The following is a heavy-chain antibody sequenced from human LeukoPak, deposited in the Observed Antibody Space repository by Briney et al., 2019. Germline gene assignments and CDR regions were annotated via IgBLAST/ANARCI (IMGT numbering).Heavy chain of an antibody. V-gene: IGHV1-8*03. CDR3: ARVPTLGIYYYYHYMDV. CDR2: MNPNTGNT. CDR1: GYTFTYRY. Sequence: ASVKVSCKASGYTFTYRYLHWVRQAPGQALEWMGWMNPNTGNTGYAQKFQGRITFTRDISINTAYMELSSLRSDDTAVYYCARVPTLGIYYYYHYMDVWGKGTTVTVSS. J-gene: IGHJ6*03. D-gene: IGHD7-27*01.